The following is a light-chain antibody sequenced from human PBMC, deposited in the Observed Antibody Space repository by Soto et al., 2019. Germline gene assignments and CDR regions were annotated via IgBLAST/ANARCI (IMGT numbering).Light chain of an antibody. J-gene: IGKJ2*01. Sequence: EIVMTQSPATLSVSPGERATLFCRASQSVSSNFAWYQQKPGQAPRLLIYGASTRATGIPARFSGSGSGTEFTLTISSLQSEDFAVYYCQQYNNWPALYTFGQGTKLEIK. CDR3: QQYNNWPALYT. V-gene: IGKV3-15*01. CDR2: GAS. CDR1: QSVSSN.